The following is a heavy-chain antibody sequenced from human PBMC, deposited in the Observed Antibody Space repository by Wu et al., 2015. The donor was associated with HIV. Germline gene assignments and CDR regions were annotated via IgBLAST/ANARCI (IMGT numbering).Heavy chain of an antibody. CDR3: ARAAKKAAAGQTGFDY. CDR2: INPNSGGT. D-gene: IGHD6-13*01. V-gene: IGHV1-2*02. CDR1: GYTFTGYY. Sequence: QVQLVQSGAEVKKPGASVKVSCKASGYTFTGYYMHWVRQAPGQGLEWMGWINPNSGGTNYAQKFQGRVTMTRDTSISTAYMELSRLRSDDTAVYYCARAAKKAAAGQTGFDYWGQGTLVTVSS. J-gene: IGHJ4*02.